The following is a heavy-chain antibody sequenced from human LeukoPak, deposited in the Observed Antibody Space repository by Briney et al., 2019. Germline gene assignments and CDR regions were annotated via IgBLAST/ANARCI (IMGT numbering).Heavy chain of an antibody. J-gene: IGHJ4*02. D-gene: IGHD3-22*01. Sequence: GGSLRLSCAASGFTFSSYEMNWVRQAPGKGLEWVSYISSSGSTIYYADSVKGRFTISRDNAKNSLYLQMNSLRAEDTAVSYCARDRGYYDSSGSPGGLDYWGQGTLVTVSS. CDR1: GFTFSSYE. CDR2: ISSSGSTI. CDR3: ARDRGYYDSSGSPGGLDY. V-gene: IGHV3-48*03.